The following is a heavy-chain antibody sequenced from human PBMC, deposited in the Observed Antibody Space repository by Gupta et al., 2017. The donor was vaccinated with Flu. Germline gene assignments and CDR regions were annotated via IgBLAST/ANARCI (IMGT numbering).Heavy chain of an antibody. J-gene: IGHJ4*02. D-gene: IGHD6-13*01. CDR2: IAGAGDRT. CDR1: GLTFSDYA. V-gene: IGHV3-23*01. CDR3: AKDRSGNPAIDY. Sequence: EVQLLESGGGLVQPGGSLRLSCAVSGLTFSDYAMNWVRQAPGKGLELVSSIAGAGDRTYYADSVMGRFTISRDNSKNTLYLQMNSLRGDDTALYYCAKDRSGNPAIDYWGQGTLVTVSA.